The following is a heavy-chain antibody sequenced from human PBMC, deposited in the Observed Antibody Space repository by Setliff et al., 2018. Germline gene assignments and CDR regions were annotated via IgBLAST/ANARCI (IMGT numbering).Heavy chain of an antibody. CDR2: IYYSGST. V-gene: IGHV4-31*03. Sequence: TLSLTCTVSGGSISSGGYYWSWIRQHPGKGLEWIGYIYYSGSTYYNPSLKSRVTISVDTSKNQFSLKLSSVTAADTAVYYCARGPCSGGSCYYQDYWGQGTLVTVSS. J-gene: IGHJ4*02. CDR3: ARGPCSGGSCYYQDY. D-gene: IGHD2-15*01. CDR1: GGSISSGGYY.